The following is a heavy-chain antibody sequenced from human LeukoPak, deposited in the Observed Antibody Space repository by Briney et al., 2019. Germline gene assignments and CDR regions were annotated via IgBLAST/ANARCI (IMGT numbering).Heavy chain of an antibody. D-gene: IGHD3-10*01. Sequence: GGSLRLSCAASGFTFSRNGMTWVRQAPGKGLEWVSAISGSGGSTYYADSVKGRFTISRDNSKNTLYLQMNGLRAEDTAVYYCAKDRRAGSYDYWGQGTLVTVSS. CDR3: AKDRRAGSYDY. CDR2: ISGSGGST. J-gene: IGHJ4*02. V-gene: IGHV3-23*01. CDR1: GFTFSRNG.